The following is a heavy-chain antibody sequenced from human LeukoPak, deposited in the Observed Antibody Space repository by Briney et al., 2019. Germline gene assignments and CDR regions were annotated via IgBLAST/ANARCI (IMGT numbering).Heavy chain of an antibody. D-gene: IGHD2-2*01. CDR3: ARSGPTAGRPDGFDI. V-gene: IGHV4-39*07. J-gene: IGHJ3*02. CDR2: TYYSAST. CDR1: GDSVSTTSFY. Sequence: SETLSLTCTVSGDSVSTTSFYWCWIRQPPGKGLDCLGTTYYSASTYNPSLTSRVTISVDTSKNQFCLKLRSVAAADTAVYYCARSGPTAGRPDGFDIWGQGTMVTVSS.